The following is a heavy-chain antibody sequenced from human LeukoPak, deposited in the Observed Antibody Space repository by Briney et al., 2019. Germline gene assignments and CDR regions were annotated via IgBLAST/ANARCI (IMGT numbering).Heavy chain of an antibody. V-gene: IGHV3-74*01. CDR2: IKSDGTAT. CDR3: AKVVTVDY. J-gene: IGHJ4*02. CDR1: GFTFRTHW. Sequence: GGSLRLSCAASGFTFRTHWMHWVRQAPGRGLVWVARIKSDGTATTYADPVKGRFTISRDNAKNTLYLQMNSLRAEDTAVYYCAKVVTVDYWGQGTLVTVSS.